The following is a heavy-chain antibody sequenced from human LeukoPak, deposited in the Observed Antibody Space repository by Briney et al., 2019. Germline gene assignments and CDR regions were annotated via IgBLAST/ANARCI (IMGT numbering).Heavy chain of an antibody. Sequence: PSETLSLTCTVSGDSISSYYWSWIRQPAGKGLEWIGRISISDGTNYTPSLKSRVTMSADASKNQFSLKLSSVTAADTAVYYCAREGFGESPYFDYWGQGTLVTVSS. CDR2: ISISDGT. V-gene: IGHV4-4*07. CDR1: GDSISSYY. J-gene: IGHJ4*02. CDR3: AREGFGESPYFDY. D-gene: IGHD3-10*01.